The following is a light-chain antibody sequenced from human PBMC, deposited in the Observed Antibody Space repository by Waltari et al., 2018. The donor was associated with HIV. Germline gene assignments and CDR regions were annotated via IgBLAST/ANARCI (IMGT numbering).Light chain of an antibody. CDR1: SYNIGNNA. CDR2: YDD. CDR3: AAWDDSLNGYV. V-gene: IGLV1-36*01. J-gene: IGLJ1*01. Sequence: QSVLTQPPSVSEAPMPRVTISCSRSSYNIGNNAVNWYHQLPGKAPKLLIYYDDQVPSGVSDRISGSKSGTSASRAISGLQSEDEADYYCAAWDDSLNGYVFGTGTKVTVL.